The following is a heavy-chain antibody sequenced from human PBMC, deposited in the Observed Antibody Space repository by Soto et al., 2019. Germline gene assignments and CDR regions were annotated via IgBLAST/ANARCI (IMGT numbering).Heavy chain of an antibody. CDR1: GGSVSTSEYS. J-gene: IGHJ4*02. Sequence: QVHLQESGSGLVKPSQTLSLTCAVSGGSVSTSEYSWSWIRQPPGKGLEWIGHIYHTASAKYSPSLRSRVTMFLDRTKNEFSLRLSSVTAADTAVYYCARGGITTVRNYYFDHWGQGTLVTVSS. CDR2: IYHTASA. D-gene: IGHD1-20*01. CDR3: ARGGITTVRNYYFDH. V-gene: IGHV4-30-2*01.